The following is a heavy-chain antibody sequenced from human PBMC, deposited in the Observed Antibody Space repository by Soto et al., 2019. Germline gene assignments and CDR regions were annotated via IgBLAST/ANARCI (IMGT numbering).Heavy chain of an antibody. V-gene: IGHV3-23*01. CDR2: LTGSGGST. CDR1: GFTFSSYA. J-gene: IGHJ6*02. CDR3: ATTLPGYSYGYYYYGMDV. D-gene: IGHD5-18*01. Sequence: GVSLRLSCAASGFTFSSYALSWVRQAPEKRLEWVSALTGSGGSTYYADRVKGRFTISRDNSKNTLYLQMNSLRAEDTAVYYCATTLPGYSYGYYYYGMDVWGQGTTVAVSS.